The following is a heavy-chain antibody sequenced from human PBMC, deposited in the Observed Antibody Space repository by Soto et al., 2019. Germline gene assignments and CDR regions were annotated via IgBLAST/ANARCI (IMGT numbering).Heavy chain of an antibody. D-gene: IGHD3-16*01. Sequence: SETLSLTCSVSGVSMRNSYWTWIRQSAGKGLEWIGRISTSGNTNYNPSLNSRLTMSVDTSKNQVSLKLTSVTAADTAVYYCASGGGVLALGDPWCQGTLVTVST. V-gene: IGHV4-4*07. J-gene: IGHJ5*02. CDR1: GVSMRNSY. CDR3: ASGGGVLALGDP. CDR2: ISTSGNT.